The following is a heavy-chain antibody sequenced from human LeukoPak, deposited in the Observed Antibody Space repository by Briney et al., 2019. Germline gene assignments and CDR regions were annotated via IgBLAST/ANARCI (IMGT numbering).Heavy chain of an antibody. CDR2: ISYDGSNK. J-gene: IGHJ4*02. CDR1: GFTFSSYG. V-gene: IGHV3-30*18. Sequence: PGGSLRLSCAASGFTFSSYGMHWVRQAPGKGLEWVAVISYDGSNKYYADSVKGRFTISRDNSKSTLYLQMNSLRAEDTAVYYCAKDYIPSGLGYCSSTSCYPDYWGQGTLVTVSS. CDR3: AKDYIPSGLGYCSSTSCYPDY. D-gene: IGHD2-2*01.